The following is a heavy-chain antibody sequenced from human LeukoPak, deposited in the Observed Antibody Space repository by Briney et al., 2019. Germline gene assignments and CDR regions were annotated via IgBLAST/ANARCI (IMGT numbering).Heavy chain of an antibody. V-gene: IGHV3-23*01. CDR3: AKAGGNYGSGSYYFDY. Sequence: GGSLRLSCAASGFTFSSYSMNWVRQAPGKGLEWVSAISGSGGSTYYADSVKGRFTISRDNSKNTLYLQMNSLRAEDTAVYYCAKAGGNYGSGSYYFDYWGQGTLVTVSS. CDR2: ISGSGGST. CDR1: GFTFSSYS. D-gene: IGHD3-10*01. J-gene: IGHJ4*02.